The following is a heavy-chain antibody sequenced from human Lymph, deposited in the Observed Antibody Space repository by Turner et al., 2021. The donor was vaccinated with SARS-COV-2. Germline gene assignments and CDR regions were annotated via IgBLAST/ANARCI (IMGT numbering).Heavy chain of an antibody. D-gene: IGHD2-21*02. CDR2: IYYRGST. J-gene: IGHJ5*02. CDR1: GCSMNSNY. CDR3: ARETVNNWVDP. Sequence: QVQLQVSGPRLVKPLETLSLTCTVSGCSMNSNYWSWIRQPPGKRLEWIGYIYYRGSTNYNPSLKSRVTISVDTSKNQFSLKLTSVTAADTAIYYCARETVNNWVDPWGQGILVTVSS. V-gene: IGHV4-59*01.